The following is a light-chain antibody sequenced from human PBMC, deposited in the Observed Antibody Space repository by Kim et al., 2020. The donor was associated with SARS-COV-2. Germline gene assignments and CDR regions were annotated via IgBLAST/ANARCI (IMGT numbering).Light chain of an antibody. CDR2: AES. CDR1: QRNRID. CDR3: LQDFDYPYP. V-gene: IGKV1-6*01. Sequence: SECGRDRVNITCGESQRNRIDLNGYQQKPDKARKLLIYAESDLQGGVQYRYGSGVSGTYFTLTIAGLQPDDFAMYYCLQDFDYPYPFGQGNKLEI. J-gene: IGKJ2*01.